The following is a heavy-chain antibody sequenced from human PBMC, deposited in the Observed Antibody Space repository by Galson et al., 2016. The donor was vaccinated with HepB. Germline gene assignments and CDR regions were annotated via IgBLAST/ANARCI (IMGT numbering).Heavy chain of an antibody. D-gene: IGHD5-24*01. CDR3: AKGRWDFDS. CDR1: GFIFSNYA. V-gene: IGHV3-23*01. Sequence: SLRLSCAASGFIFSNYAMSWVRQAPGKGLEWVSGLLGGGDTTYYAESVKGRFTISRDDSKNTPYLQMHSLRGEDTAVYYCAKGRWDFDSWGQGTLVTVSS. CDR2: LLGGGDTT. J-gene: IGHJ4*01.